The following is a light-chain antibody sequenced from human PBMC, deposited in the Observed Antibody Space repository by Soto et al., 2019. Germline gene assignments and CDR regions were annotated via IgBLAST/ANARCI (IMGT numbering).Light chain of an antibody. V-gene: IGKV3-11*02. CDR3: QYHTDWPPYT. CDR1: QSVGRY. J-gene: IGKJ2*01. CDR2: DSS. Sequence: EMVLTQSPATLSLSPGDRATLSCRASQSVGRYLAWYQQRPGQAPRLLIYDSSNRVTGIPARFSGNGSGRDFPLTISSLEPEDFAGYYCQYHTDWPPYTFGQGTTLEI.